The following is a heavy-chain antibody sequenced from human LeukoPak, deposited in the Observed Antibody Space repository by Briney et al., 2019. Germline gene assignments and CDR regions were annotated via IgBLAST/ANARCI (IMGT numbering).Heavy chain of an antibody. CDR2: INPNSGGT. CDR1: GGTFSSYA. CDR3: ARDRYYDSSDGQFDY. J-gene: IGHJ4*02. Sequence: ASVKVSCKASGGTFSSYAISWVRQAPGQGLEWMGWINPNSGGTNYAQKFQGRVTMTRDTSISTAYMELSRLRSDDTAVYYCARDRYYDSSDGQFDYWGQGTLVTVSS. V-gene: IGHV1-2*02. D-gene: IGHD3-22*01.